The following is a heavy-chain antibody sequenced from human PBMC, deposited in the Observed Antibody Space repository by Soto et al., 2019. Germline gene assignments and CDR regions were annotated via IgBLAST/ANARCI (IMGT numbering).Heavy chain of an antibody. CDR2: IFPSDSDT. CDR1: EYSFASYW. D-gene: IGHD5-18*01. CDR3: ARRPEGQQREDFDH. Sequence: GESLKISCKGSEYSFASYWIAWVRQRPGKGLEWMGRIFPSDSDTRYSPSFEGQVTISADKSTSTAFLQWSSLKASDTAKYYCARRPEGQQREDFDHWGQGTLVTVSS. V-gene: IGHV5-51*01. J-gene: IGHJ4*02.